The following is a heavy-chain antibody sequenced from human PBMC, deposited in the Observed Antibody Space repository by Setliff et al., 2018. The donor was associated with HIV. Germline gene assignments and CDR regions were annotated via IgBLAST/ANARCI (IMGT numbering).Heavy chain of an antibody. Sequence: SETLSLTCTVSGDLINNHNWNWIRQSPEKGLEWLGNIHYSGTSNYNSSLKSRIVISLDTSKKQFSLHFYSVTVADTAVYYCARSRIRGYYDTSPAMAFDIWGQGTMVTVSS. D-gene: IGHD3-22*01. CDR2: IHYSGTS. CDR3: ARSRIRGYYDTSPAMAFDI. J-gene: IGHJ3*02. CDR1: GDLINNHN. V-gene: IGHV4-59*08.